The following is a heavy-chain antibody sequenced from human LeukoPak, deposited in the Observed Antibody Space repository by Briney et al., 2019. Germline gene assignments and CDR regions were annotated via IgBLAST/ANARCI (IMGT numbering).Heavy chain of an antibody. J-gene: IGHJ4*02. CDR2: VNGDGVNT. V-gene: IGHV3-23*01. CDR3: AKRGHCSATCTYDY. Sequence: PGGSLRLSCAASGFTFSTYWMRWVRQAPGKGLEWVSIVNGDGVNTYYADSVKGRFTISRDNSKNTVYLQMNSLRAEDTAVYYCAKRGHCSATCTYDYWGQGTLVTVSS. D-gene: IGHD2-15*01. CDR1: GFTFSTYW.